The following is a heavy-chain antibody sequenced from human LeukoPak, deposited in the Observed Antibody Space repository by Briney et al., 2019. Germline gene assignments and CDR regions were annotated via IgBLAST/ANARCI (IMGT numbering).Heavy chain of an antibody. D-gene: IGHD3-3*01. J-gene: IGHJ3*02. V-gene: IGHV3-23*01. Sequence: GGSLRLSCAASGFTFSSYSMSWVRQAPGKGLEWVSGMSGSGSITYYADSVKGRFTIYRDISKNTVYLQMNSLRAEDTAVYYCTKTDRTGALGRFRMRSDAFDIWGQGTMVTVSS. CDR1: GFTFSSYS. CDR3: TKTDRTGALGRFRMRSDAFDI. CDR2: MSGSGSIT.